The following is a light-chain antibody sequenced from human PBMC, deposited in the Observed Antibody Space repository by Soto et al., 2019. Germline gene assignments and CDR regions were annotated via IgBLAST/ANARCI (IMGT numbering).Light chain of an antibody. CDR2: GAS. CDR3: QQYGSAPLT. CDR1: QSLRNNY. V-gene: IGKV3-20*01. J-gene: IGKJ5*01. Sequence: IVLTQSPGTLSLSPGERVTLSCRASQSLRNNYLAWYQQKPGQALRLLFHGASIRATGIPDRFSGSGSGTDFTLTINRLEPEDFAVYYCQQYGSAPLTFGHGTRLEIK.